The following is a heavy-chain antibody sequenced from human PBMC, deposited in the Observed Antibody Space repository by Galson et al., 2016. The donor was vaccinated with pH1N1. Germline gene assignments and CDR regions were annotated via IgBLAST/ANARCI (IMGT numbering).Heavy chain of an antibody. CDR1: GYTFTGYY. J-gene: IGHJ4*02. CDR2: INTNSGGT. V-gene: IGHV1-2*02. CDR3: ARETDPDLYFDF. Sequence: SVKVSCKASGYTFTGYYINWVRQAPGQGLEWMGWINTNSGGTNYAQKFQGRVTMTRDTSISTAYMELRRLRSDDTAVCYCARETDPDLYFDFWGQGTLVTVSS.